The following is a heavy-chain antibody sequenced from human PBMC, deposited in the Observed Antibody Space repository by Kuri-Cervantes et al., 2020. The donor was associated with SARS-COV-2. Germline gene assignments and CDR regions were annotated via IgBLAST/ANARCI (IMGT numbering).Heavy chain of an antibody. J-gene: IGHJ5*02. D-gene: IGHD5-18*01. CDR2: IIPILGIA. Sequence: SVKVSCKASGGTFSSYAISWVRQAPGQGLEWMGGIIPILGIANYAHKSQGRVTSTSDKSTSKAYMELSSLRSEDMVVYTCVSHPPRPAWIQLSSWGGAWFDPWGQGTLVTVSS. V-gene: IGHV1-69*10. CDR1: GGTFSSYA. CDR3: VSHPPRPAWIQLSSWGGAWFDP.